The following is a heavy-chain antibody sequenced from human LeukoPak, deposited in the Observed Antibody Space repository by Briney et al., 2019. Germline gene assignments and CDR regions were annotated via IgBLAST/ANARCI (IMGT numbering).Heavy chain of an antibody. Sequence: GGSLRLSCAASGFTFDDYAMHWVRQAPGKGLEGVSLISWDGGSTYYADSVEGRFTISRDNSKNSLYLQMNSLRAEDTALYYCAKDSRGLAAAYIDYWGQGTLVTVSS. D-gene: IGHD6-13*01. V-gene: IGHV3-43D*03. CDR1: GFTFDDYA. J-gene: IGHJ4*02. CDR3: AKDSRGLAAAYIDY. CDR2: ISWDGGST.